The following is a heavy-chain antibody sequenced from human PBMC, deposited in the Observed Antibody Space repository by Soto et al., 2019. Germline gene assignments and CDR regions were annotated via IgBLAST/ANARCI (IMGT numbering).Heavy chain of an antibody. CDR2: INAYNGKT. Sequence: ASVKVSCKASGYTFTSYGISWVRQAPGQGLEWMGWINAYNGKTNYAQKLQGRVTMTTDTSTSTAYMELRSLRSDDTAVYYCASTPLDSSALYNWFDPWGQGTLVTVSS. CDR3: ASTPLDSSALYNWFDP. D-gene: IGHD3-22*01. CDR1: GYTFTSYG. J-gene: IGHJ5*02. V-gene: IGHV1-18*01.